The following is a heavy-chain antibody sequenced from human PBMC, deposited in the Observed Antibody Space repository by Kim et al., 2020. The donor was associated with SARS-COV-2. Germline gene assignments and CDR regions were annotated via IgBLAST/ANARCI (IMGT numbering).Heavy chain of an antibody. CDR1: GFNFSSFG. CDR3: AKWEAAGATNAEY. D-gene: IGHD1-26*01. CDR2: ISYDGSKK. Sequence: GGSLRLSCAASGFNFSSFGMHWVRQAPGKGLEWVAVISYDGSKKYYADSVKGRFTISRDNSKNTLYLQMNSLRAEDTAVYYCAKWEAAGATNAEYCGQGTLVTVSS. V-gene: IGHV3-30*18. J-gene: IGHJ4*02.